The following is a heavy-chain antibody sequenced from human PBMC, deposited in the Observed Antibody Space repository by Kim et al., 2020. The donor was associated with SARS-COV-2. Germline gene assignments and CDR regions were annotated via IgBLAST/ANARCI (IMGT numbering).Heavy chain of an antibody. Sequence: SETLSLTCAVYGGSFSGYYWSWIRQPPGKGLEWIGEINHSGSTNYNPSLKSRVTISVDTSKNQFSLKLSSVTAADTAVYYCARGRVVVVAATTKLYYYYYYGMDVWGQGTTVTVSS. CDR3: ARGRVVVVAATTKLYYYYYYGMDV. CDR2: INHSGST. D-gene: IGHD2-15*01. V-gene: IGHV4-34*01. J-gene: IGHJ6*02. CDR1: GGSFSGYY.